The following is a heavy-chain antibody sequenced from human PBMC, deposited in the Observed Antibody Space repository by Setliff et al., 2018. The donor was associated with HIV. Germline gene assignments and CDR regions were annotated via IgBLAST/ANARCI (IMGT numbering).Heavy chain of an antibody. V-gene: IGHV4-39*02. CDR1: GGSIRSSSYY. D-gene: IGHD6-13*01. Sequence: PSETLSLTCTVSGGSIRSSSYYWGWIRQPPGKGLEWIGSFSYSESTYYNPSLNSRVTISVDTSKNHFSLKLRSVTAADTAVYYCARESPSSSWFYFDFWGQGIPVTVS. CDR2: FSYSEST. CDR3: ARESPSSSWFYFDF. J-gene: IGHJ4*02.